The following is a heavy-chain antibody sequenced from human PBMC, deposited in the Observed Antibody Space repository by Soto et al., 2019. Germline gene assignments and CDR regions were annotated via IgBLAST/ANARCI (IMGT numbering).Heavy chain of an antibody. CDR1: GFSIGTSGVG. J-gene: IGHJ5*02. V-gene: IGHV2-5*02. Sequence: GSGPTLVNPTQTLTLTCTFSGFSIGTSGVGVGWFRQPPGKALEWLALIYWDDDKRYNSFLKSRLSVTRDTSKNQVVLTMTNMDPADTATYYCAHGTLSVLGFGPWGQGTLVTVSS. D-gene: IGHD2-8*01. CDR3: AHGTLSVLGFGP. CDR2: IYWDDDK.